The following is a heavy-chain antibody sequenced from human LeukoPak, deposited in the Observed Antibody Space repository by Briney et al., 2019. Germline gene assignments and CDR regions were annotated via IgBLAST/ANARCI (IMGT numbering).Heavy chain of an antibody. J-gene: IGHJ3*02. Sequence: ASVKVSCKASGYTFTNYYMHWVRQAPGQGLEWMGIINPYSGSTEYAQKFQGRVTMTRDTSTSTVYMELSSLRSEDTAVYYCARGPNPSYCGSDCYSHDMWGQGTMVIVSS. V-gene: IGHV1-46*01. D-gene: IGHD2-21*02. CDR1: GYTFTNYY. CDR2: INPYSGST. CDR3: ARGPNPSYCGSDCYSHDM.